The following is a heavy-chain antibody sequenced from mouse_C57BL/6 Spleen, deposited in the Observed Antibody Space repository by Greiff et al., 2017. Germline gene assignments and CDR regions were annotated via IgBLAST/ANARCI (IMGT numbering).Heavy chain of an antibody. CDR1: GYTFTDYN. Sequence: EVQLQQSGPELVKPGASVKISCKASGYTFTDYNMDWVKQSHGKSLEWIGDINPNNGGTNYNQKFKGKATLTVDKSSSTAYMELRSLTSDDSAVYYSARRLTGFDDWGQGTTVTVSS. CDR2: INPNNGGT. J-gene: IGHJ2*01. V-gene: IGHV1-18*01. CDR3: ARRLTGFDD. D-gene: IGHD4-1*01.